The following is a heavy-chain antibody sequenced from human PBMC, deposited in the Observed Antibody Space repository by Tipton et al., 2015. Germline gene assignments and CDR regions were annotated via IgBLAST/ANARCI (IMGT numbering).Heavy chain of an antibody. D-gene: IGHD6-13*01. CDR3: AKYIASAGTSWFDP. Sequence: SLRLSCAASGFTFTNYAMSWVRQAPGKGLEWVSAISGSGGGTYYADSVKGRFTISRDNSKNTLYLQMNSLRAEDTAVYYCAKYIASAGTSWFDPWGQGTLVTVSS. J-gene: IGHJ5*02. CDR2: ISGSGGGT. CDR1: GFTFTNYA. V-gene: IGHV3-23*01.